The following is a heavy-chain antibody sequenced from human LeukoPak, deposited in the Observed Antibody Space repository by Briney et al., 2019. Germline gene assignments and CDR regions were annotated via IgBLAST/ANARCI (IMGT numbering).Heavy chain of an antibody. J-gene: IGHJ5*02. CDR3: ARHTPPHGIVVVPAAILWFDP. V-gene: IGHV4-34*01. Sequence: SETLSLTCAVYGGSFSGYYWSWIRQPPGKGLEWIGEINHSGSTNYNPSLKSRVTISVDTSKNQFSLKLSSVTAADTAVYYCARHTPPHGIVVVPAAILWFDPWGQGTLVTVSS. CDR2: INHSGST. D-gene: IGHD2-2*02. CDR1: GGSFSGYY.